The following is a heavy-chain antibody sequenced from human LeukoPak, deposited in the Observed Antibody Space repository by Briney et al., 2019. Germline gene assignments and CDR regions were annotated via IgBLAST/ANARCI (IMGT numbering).Heavy chain of an antibody. Sequence: PGGSLRLSCVASGFIFSSYSMNWLRQAPGKGLEWVASISSSSSYIYYADSVKGRFTISRDNAKNSLYLQMNSLRAEDTAVYYCARDRPYIAVAGLDYWGQGTLVTVSS. CDR3: ARDRPYIAVAGLDY. D-gene: IGHD6-19*01. J-gene: IGHJ4*02. V-gene: IGHV3-21*01. CDR1: GFIFSSYS. CDR2: ISSSSSYI.